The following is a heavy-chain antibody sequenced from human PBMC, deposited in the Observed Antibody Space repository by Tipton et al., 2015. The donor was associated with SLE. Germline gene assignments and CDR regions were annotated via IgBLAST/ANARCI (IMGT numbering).Heavy chain of an antibody. CDR2: IYYSGST. CDR1: GGSISSYY. J-gene: IGHJ3*02. D-gene: IGHD2-15*01. CDR3: ARGGRGGSPLGAFDI. V-gene: IGHV4-59*01. Sequence: TLSLTCTVSGGSISSYYWSWIRQPPGKGLEWIGYIYYSGSTNYNPSLKSRVTISVDTSKNQFSLKLSSVTAADTAVYYCARGGRGGSPLGAFDIWGQGTMVTVSS.